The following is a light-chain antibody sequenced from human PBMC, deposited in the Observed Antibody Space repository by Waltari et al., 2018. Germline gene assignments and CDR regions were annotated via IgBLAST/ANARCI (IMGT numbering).Light chain of an antibody. CDR2: EVS. V-gene: IGLV2-14*01. Sequence: QSALTQPASVSGSPGQSITISCTGTSSHVGGYNFVSWYQQHPGKAPKLIISEVSNRPSGVSDRFSGSKSGTTASLTISGLQAEDEADYHCCSYTSSSTWVFGGGTELTVL. CDR3: CSYTSSSTWV. J-gene: IGLJ3*02. CDR1: SSHVGGYNF.